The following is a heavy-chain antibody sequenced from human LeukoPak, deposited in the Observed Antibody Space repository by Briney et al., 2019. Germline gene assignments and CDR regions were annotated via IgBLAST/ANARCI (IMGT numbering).Heavy chain of an antibody. CDR3: ARLAVAGTPSYYYMNV. V-gene: IGHV5-51*01. CDR2: IYPGDSDT. D-gene: IGHD6-19*01. J-gene: IGHJ6*03. Sequence: GESLEISCKGSGYSFTSYWIGWVRQMPGKGLEWMGIIYPGDSDTRYSPSFQGQVTISADKSISTAYLQWSSLKASDTAMYYCARLAVAGTPSYYYMNVWGKGTTATVSS. CDR1: GYSFTSYW.